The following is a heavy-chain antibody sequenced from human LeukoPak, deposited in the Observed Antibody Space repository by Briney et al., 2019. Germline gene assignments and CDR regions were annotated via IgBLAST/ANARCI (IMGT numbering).Heavy chain of an antibody. J-gene: IGHJ6*02. Sequence: PGGSLRLSCAASGFTFSSHAMNWVRQAPGKGLEWVSAISGSDGSTYYADSVKGRFSISRDKSKNTLYLQMNSLRAEDTAIYYCAASYYGSGIYYYGMDVWGQGTTVTVSS. CDR3: AASYYGSGIYYYGMDV. V-gene: IGHV3-23*01. CDR2: ISGSDGST. D-gene: IGHD3-10*01. CDR1: GFTFSSHA.